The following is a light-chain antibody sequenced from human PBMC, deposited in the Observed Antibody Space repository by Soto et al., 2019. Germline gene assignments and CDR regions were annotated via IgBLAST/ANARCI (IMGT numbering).Light chain of an antibody. CDR1: QDIRND. CDR3: QQSST. V-gene: IGKV1-33*01. J-gene: IGKJ5*01. Sequence: DIQMTQSPPSLSASVGDRVTITCQASQDIRNDLNWYQQKPGKAPKLLISDASNLETGVPSRFSGSGFGTDFSFTISSLQAEDIATYYCQQSSTFGQGTRLEIK. CDR2: DAS.